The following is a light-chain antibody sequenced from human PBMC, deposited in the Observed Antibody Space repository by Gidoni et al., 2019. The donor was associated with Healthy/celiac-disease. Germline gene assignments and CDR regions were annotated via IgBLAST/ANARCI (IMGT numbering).Light chain of an antibody. CDR2: GAS. V-gene: IGKV3-20*01. Sequence: EIVLTQSPGPLSLSPGERATLSCRASQSVSSSYLAWYQQKPGQAQRLLIYGASSRATGIPDRFSGRGSGTDFTLTISRLEPEDFAVYYCQQYGSSPLVTFGQGTRLEIK. CDR3: QQYGSSPLVT. CDR1: QSVSSSY. J-gene: IGKJ5*01.